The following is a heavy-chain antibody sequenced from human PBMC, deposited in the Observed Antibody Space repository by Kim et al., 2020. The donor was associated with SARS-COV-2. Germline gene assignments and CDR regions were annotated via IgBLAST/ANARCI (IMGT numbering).Heavy chain of an antibody. CDR1: GFTFSTYA. J-gene: IGHJ4*02. V-gene: IGHV3-23*01. CDR2: ISGSGGST. D-gene: IGHD5-18*01. Sequence: GGSLRLSCAASGFTFSTYAMSWVRQAPGKGLEWVSAISGSGGSTYYADSVKGRFTISRDSSKNTLYLQMNSLRAEDTAVYYCAKGSTAIAYRPYYFDYWGLGTLVTVSS. CDR3: AKGSTAIAYRPYYFDY.